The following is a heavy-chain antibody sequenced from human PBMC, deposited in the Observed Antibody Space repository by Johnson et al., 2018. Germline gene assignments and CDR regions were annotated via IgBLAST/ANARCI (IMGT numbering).Heavy chain of an antibody. CDR3: ARWRGVVGVYFGMDV. D-gene: IGHD2-15*01. V-gene: IGHV1-46*01. Sequence: QVQLVQSGAEVKKPGASVRVACKASGYTFTTYYIQWVRQAPGQGLEWMGIINPTGTATFYAQKFKGRVTMTRDTSTSTGYMELSSLTSEDTAVYYCARWRGVVGVYFGMDVWGQGTTVTVSS. CDR1: GYTFTTYY. CDR2: INPTGTAT. J-gene: IGHJ6*02.